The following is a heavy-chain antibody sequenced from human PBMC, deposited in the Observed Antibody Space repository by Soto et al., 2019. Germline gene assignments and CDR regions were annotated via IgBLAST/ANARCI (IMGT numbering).Heavy chain of an antibody. CDR1: GGSFSYT. CDR3: ARLHSHGTYGMDV. Sequence: QMHLVQSGAEVKKPGSSVKVSCKASGGSFSYTLSWVRQAPGQGLEWMGGIIPIFGTTKYAQKFQDRVTITADESTKTAYMELNTLRSEDTAVYYCARLHSHGTYGMDVWGQGTTVIVSS. D-gene: IGHD5-18*01. V-gene: IGHV1-69*01. CDR2: IIPIFGTT. J-gene: IGHJ6*02.